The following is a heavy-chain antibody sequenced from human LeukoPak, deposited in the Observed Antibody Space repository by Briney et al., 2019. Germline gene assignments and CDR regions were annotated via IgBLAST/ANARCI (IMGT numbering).Heavy chain of an antibody. J-gene: IGHJ4*02. D-gene: IGHD2-2*02. Sequence: QSGGSLRLSCAASGFTFSSYGMRWVRQAPGKGLEWVAVIWYDGSNKYYADSVKGRFTISRDNSKNTLYLQMNSLRAEDTAVYYCARDDPRYCSSTSCYRFDYWGQGTPVTVSS. CDR1: GFTFSSYG. CDR3: ARDDPRYCSSTSCYRFDY. V-gene: IGHV3-33*01. CDR2: IWYDGSNK.